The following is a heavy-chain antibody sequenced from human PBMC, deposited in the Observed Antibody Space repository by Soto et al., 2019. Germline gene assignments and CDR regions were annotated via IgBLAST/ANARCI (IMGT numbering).Heavy chain of an antibody. CDR3: AKDISGRGSFYYYFGMDV. D-gene: IGHD1-26*01. CDR2: ISWNSGSI. V-gene: IGHV3-9*01. J-gene: IGHJ6*02. Sequence: GGSLRLSCAASGFIFDDYAMHWVRQAPGKGLEWVSGISWNSGSIGYADSVKARFTISRDNGKNLLYLQMHSLRAEDTAFYYCAKDISGRGSFYYYFGMDVWGQGTTVTVSS. CDR1: GFIFDDYA.